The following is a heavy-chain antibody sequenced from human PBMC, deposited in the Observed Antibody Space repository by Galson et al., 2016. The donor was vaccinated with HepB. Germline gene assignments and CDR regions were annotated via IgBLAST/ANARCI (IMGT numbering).Heavy chain of an antibody. CDR1: GFTFSSYG. J-gene: IGHJ4*02. CDR3: ARDGIPSLDQ. V-gene: IGHV3-30*03. CDR2: ITPEGSDT. D-gene: IGHD1-1*01. Sequence: SLRLSCAASGFTFSSYGMHWVRQAPGQGLDWVALITPEGSDTYYADAVKGRFTISRDNSKNTLSLQMNSLRAEDTAIYYCARDGIPSLDQWGQGILVTVSS.